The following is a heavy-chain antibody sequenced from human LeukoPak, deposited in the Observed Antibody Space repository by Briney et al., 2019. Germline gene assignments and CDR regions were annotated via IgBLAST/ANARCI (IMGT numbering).Heavy chain of an antibody. V-gene: IGHV3-64*01. J-gene: IGHJ4*02. Sequence: GGSLRLSCAASGFTFSDYAMHWVRQPPGKGLEYVSAISSNGGSTYYANSVKGRFTISRDNSKNTLYLQMGSLRAEDMAVYYCARDNLRSRWLQPGDYWGQGTLVAVSS. CDR2: ISSNGGST. CDR3: ARDNLRSRWLQPGDY. CDR1: GFTFSDYA. D-gene: IGHD5-24*01.